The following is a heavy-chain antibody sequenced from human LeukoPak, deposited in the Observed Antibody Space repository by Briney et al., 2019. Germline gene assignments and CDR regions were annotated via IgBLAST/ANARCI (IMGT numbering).Heavy chain of an antibody. V-gene: IGHV1-2*06. CDR2: INPNSGGT. J-gene: IGHJ4*02. D-gene: IGHD6-19*01. Sequence: ASVKVSCKASGYTFTGYYMHWVRQAPGQGLEWMGRINPNSGGTNYAQKFQGRVTMTRDTSISTAYMELSRLRSDDTAVYYCARDRLYYSSGWNDYWGQGTLVTVSS. CDR1: GYTFTGYY. CDR3: ARDRLYYSSGWNDY.